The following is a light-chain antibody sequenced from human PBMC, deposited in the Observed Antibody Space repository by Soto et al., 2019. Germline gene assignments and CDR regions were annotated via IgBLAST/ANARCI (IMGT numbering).Light chain of an antibody. CDR3: QQRSNWLFN. V-gene: IGKV3-11*01. Sequence: EIVLTQSPATLSLSPGERATLSCRASQSVSSYLAWYQQKPGQAPRLLIYDASNRATGTPARFSGSGSGTDFTLTISSLEPEDFAVYYCQQRSNWLFNFGPGTKVDIK. J-gene: IGKJ3*01. CDR1: QSVSSY. CDR2: DAS.